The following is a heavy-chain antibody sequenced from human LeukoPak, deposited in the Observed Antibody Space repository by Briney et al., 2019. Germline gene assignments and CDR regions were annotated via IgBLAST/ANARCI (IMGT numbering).Heavy chain of an antibody. CDR2: IYPGDSET. Sequence: GESLKISCKGSGYSFTTYWIGWVRQMPGKSLEWMGIIYPGDSETRYSPSFQGQVTISADKSISTAYLQWSSLKASDSAMYYCARGNSGYYFDNWGQGTLVTVSS. V-gene: IGHV5-51*01. CDR1: GYSFTTYW. D-gene: IGHD3-10*01. J-gene: IGHJ4*02. CDR3: ARGNSGYYFDN.